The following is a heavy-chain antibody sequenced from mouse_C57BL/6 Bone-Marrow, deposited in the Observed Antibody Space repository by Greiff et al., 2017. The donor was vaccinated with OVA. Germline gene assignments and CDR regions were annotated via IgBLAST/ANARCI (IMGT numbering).Heavy chain of an antibody. Sequence: VQLQQSGAELVRPGASVTLSCKASGYTFTDYEMHWVKQTPVHGLEWIGAIDPETGGTAYNQKFKGKAILTADKSSSTAYMELRSLTSEDSAVYYCTRGYSNYYAIDYWGQGTSVTGSS. J-gene: IGHJ4*01. D-gene: IGHD2-5*01. CDR3: TRGYSNYYAIDY. CDR2: IDPETGGT. CDR1: GYTFTDYE. V-gene: IGHV1-15*01.